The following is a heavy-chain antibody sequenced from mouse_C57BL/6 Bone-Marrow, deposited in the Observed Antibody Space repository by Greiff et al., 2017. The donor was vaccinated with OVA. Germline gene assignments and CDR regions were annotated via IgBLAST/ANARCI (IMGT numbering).Heavy chain of an antibody. CDR2: IWSGGST. J-gene: IGHJ2*01. CDR3: ARLQAYQVGYYFDY. Sequence: QVQLKESGPGLVQPSQSLSITCTVSGFSLTSYGVHWVRQSPGKGLEWLGVIWSGGSTDYNAAFISRLSISKDNSKSQVFFKMNSLQADDTAIYYCARLQAYQVGYYFDYWGQGTTLTVSS. V-gene: IGHV2-2*01. CDR1: GFSLTSYG. D-gene: IGHD1-3*01.